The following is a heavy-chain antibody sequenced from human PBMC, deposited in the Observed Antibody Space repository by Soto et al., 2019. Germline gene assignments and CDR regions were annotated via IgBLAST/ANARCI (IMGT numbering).Heavy chain of an antibody. V-gene: IGHV4-59*01. D-gene: IGHD3-10*02. Sequence: SETLSLTCPVSAGSIGSDYWSWIRPPPGKGLEWLGNIDYIGNTNYNPSLKSRVTMSIDTSKNRFSLKLASVTTADTAVDYCARMFDSYVNGNWFDPWGQGTLVTVSS. CDR3: ARMFDSYVNGNWFDP. J-gene: IGHJ5*02. CDR2: IDYIGNT. CDR1: AGSIGSDY.